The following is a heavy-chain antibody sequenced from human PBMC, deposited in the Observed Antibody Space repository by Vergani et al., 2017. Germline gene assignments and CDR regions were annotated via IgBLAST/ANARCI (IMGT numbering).Heavy chain of an antibody. V-gene: IGHV3-23*01. Sequence: EVQLLESGGGLVQPGGSLRLSCAASGFTFSSYAMSWVRQAPGKGLEWVSAISGSGGSTYYADSVKGRFTISRDNSKNTLYLQMNSLRAEDTAVYYCAKDLRIAARGVGWFDPWGQGTLVTVSS. CDR2: ISGSGGST. CDR3: AKDLRIAARGVGWFDP. D-gene: IGHD6-6*01. J-gene: IGHJ5*02. CDR1: GFTFSSYA.